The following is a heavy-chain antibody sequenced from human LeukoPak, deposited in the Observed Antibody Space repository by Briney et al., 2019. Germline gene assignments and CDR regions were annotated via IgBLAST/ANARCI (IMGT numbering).Heavy chain of an antibody. CDR3: VRNSGELGA. D-gene: IGHD2-21*01. V-gene: IGHV3-53*01. CDR1: GFTVSNNY. J-gene: IGHJ5*02. Sequence: GGSLRLSCAASGFTVSNNYMSWVRRAAGKGLEWVALIYSAGGTYYADSVKGRFTISRDNSKNTLHLQMNSLRAEDTAVYYCVRNSGELGAWGQGALVTVSS. CDR2: IYSAGGT.